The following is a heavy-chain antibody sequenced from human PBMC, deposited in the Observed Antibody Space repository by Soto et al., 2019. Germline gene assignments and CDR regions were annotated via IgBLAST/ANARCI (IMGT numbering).Heavy chain of an antibody. CDR1: AFNFSSYV. Sequence: QVQLVESGGGVVQPGRSLRLSCAASAFNFSSYVMHWVRQAPGKGLEWVAVIWYDGGNKYYANSVKGRFTISRDNSKNTLYLQMNSLRAEDTAVYYCARDGQWLPRDGLRSSYYFDYCGQGALVTVSS. V-gene: IGHV3-33*01. CDR3: ARDGQWLPRDGLRSSYYFDY. D-gene: IGHD6-19*01. J-gene: IGHJ4*02. CDR2: IWYDGGNK.